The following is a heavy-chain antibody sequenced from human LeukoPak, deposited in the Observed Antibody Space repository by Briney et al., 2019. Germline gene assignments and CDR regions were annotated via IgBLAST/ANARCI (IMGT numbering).Heavy chain of an antibody. CDR3: VKDMSGSNDAFDI. CDR2: VGWNSVRV. J-gene: IGHJ3*02. Sequence: PGGSLRLSCAASGFTFSNYAMHWVRLPPGKGLEWVARVGWNSVRVDYADSVKGRFTIARDNAKNSLYLQMNSLRADDMALYYCVKDMSGSNDAFDIWGQGTMVTVSS. D-gene: IGHD1-26*01. CDR1: GFTFSNYA. V-gene: IGHV3-9*03.